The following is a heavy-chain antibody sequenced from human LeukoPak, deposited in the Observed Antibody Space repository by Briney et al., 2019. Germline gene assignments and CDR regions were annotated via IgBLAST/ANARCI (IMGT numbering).Heavy chain of an antibody. CDR1: GFTFRSYA. V-gene: IGHV3-23*01. Sequence: GGSLRLFCPASGFTFRSYAMSWVRQAPGKGLDWVSAISGNGGNTYYADSVKGRFTISRDNSKNTLSLQMNSLRAEDTAVYYCARDIATTYYYDSSGYYSDYWGQGTLVTVSS. CDR2: ISGNGGNT. CDR3: ARDIATTYYYDSSGYYSDY. J-gene: IGHJ4*02. D-gene: IGHD3-22*01.